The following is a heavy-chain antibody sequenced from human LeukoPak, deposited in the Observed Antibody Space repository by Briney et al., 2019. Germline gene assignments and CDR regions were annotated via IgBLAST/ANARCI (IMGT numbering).Heavy chain of an antibody. Sequence: ASVKVSCKASGYTFTGYYMHWVRQAPGQGLEWMGWINLDSGGTNYAQKFQGRVTMTRDTSISTAYMELSRLRSDDTAVYYCARDLRYSSSRAGFDYWGQGTLVTVSS. D-gene: IGHD6-13*01. CDR2: INLDSGGT. CDR3: ARDLRYSSSRAGFDY. V-gene: IGHV1-2*02. CDR1: GYTFTGYY. J-gene: IGHJ4*02.